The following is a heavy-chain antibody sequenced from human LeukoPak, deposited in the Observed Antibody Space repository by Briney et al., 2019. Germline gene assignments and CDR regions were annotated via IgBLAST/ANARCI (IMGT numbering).Heavy chain of an antibody. D-gene: IGHD3-9*01. Sequence: PGGSLRLSCAASGFTFDGYGMYWVRQAAGKGLESVSSFPWNSDYMAYADSVKGRFTIYRDNDKYCLYLQMDSLRVEDTALYYCTKVTDWRTGFDYWGQGTLVTVSS. CDR2: FPWNSDYM. CDR3: TKVTDWRTGFDY. V-gene: IGHV3-9*01. J-gene: IGHJ4*02. CDR1: GFTFDGYG.